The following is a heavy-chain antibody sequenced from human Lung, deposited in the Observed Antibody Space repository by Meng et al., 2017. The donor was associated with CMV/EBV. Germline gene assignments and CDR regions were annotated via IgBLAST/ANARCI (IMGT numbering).Heavy chain of an antibody. J-gene: IGHJ6*02. CDR1: GFTFTSYA. Sequence: GESLKISCAASGFTFTSYAMNWVRRAPGKGLEWVSVTYSGGATTYYADSVKGRFTISRHNSKNTLYLQMNSLRAEDTAVYYCAKERRLGYAHRPNYYYGMDVWGQGXTVTVSS. V-gene: IGHV3-23*03. D-gene: IGHD2-2*01. CDR3: AKERRLGYAHRPNYYYGMDV. CDR2: TYSGGATT.